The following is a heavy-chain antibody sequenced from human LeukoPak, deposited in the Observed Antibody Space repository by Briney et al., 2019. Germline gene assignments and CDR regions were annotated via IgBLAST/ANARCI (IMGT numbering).Heavy chain of an antibody. CDR1: GFTVSSNY. V-gene: IGHV3-53*01. CDR2: IYSGGST. D-gene: IGHD2-15*01. J-gene: IGHJ4*02. CDR3: ARAELGYCSGGSCAADY. Sequence: GGSLRLSCAASGFTVSSNYMSWVRQAPGKGLEWVSVIYSGGSTYYADSVKGRFTISRDNSKNTLYLQMNSLRAEDTAVYYCARAELGYCSGGSCAADYWGQGTLVTVSS.